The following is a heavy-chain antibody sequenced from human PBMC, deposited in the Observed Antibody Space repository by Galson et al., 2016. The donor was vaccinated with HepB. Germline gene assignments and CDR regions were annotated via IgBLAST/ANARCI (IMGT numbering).Heavy chain of an antibody. D-gene: IGHD3-22*01. Sequence: PALXKPTQTLXXXCTXXGFXXXTSXXGVGWXRQPXGKALEXXALIYXXDDKRYSPSLXSGLPISKETSKNQVVLTMTNMDPXDTATYYCAXVALLFHYDNTAXXFDYWGXXALXXXSS. CDR3: AXVALLFHYDNTAXXFDY. V-gene: IGHV2-5*01. CDR1: GFXXXTSXXG. J-gene: IGHJ4*01. CDR2: IYXXDDK.